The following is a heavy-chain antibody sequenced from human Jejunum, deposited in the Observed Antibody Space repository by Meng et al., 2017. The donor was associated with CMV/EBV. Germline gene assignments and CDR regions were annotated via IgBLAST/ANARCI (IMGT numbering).Heavy chain of an antibody. CDR1: GGAMNSYY. J-gene: IGHJ5*02. V-gene: IGHV4-4*07. CDR2: IYSSGIT. CDR3: ARDVQTSLFRSTLGMGWFDP. D-gene: IGHD3-3*01. Sequence: VQLQEAGPRLVKPSENLSLTCTVSGGAMNSYYWTWIRQPAGKGLEWIGHIYSSGITNYNPSLKSRVIMSLDTSKNQFSLKLSSVTAADTALYYCARDVQTSLFRSTLGMGWFDPWGQGTLVTVSS.